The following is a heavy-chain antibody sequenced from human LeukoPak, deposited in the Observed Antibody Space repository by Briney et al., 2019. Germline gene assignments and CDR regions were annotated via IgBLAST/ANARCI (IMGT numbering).Heavy chain of an antibody. CDR2: ISAYNGNT. Sequence: ASVNVSCKASGYTFTSYGISWVRQAPGQGLEWMGWISAYNGNTNYAQELQGRVTMTTDTSTSTAYMELRSLRSDDTAVYYCARDKNIVVVPAANAAYYFDYWGQGTLVTVSS. CDR1: GYTFTSYG. CDR3: ARDKNIVVVPAANAAYYFDY. J-gene: IGHJ4*02. V-gene: IGHV1-18*01. D-gene: IGHD2-2*01.